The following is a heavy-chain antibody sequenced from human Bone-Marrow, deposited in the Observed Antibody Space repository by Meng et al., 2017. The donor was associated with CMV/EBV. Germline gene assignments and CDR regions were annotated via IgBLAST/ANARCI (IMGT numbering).Heavy chain of an antibody. CDR3: AREWMHGDYYDSSGYSN. D-gene: IGHD3-22*01. CDR1: GGSFSGYY. Sequence: SETLSLTCAVYGGSFSGYYWSWIRQPPGKGLEWIAEINDSGRTNYKSSLRSRVTISVDKSKNQFSLKLSSVTAADTAVYYCAREWMHGDYYDSSGYSNWGQGTLVTVSS. J-gene: IGHJ4*02. V-gene: IGHV4-34*01. CDR2: INDSGRT.